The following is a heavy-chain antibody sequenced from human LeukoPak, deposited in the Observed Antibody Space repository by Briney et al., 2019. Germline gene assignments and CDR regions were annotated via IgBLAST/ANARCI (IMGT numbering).Heavy chain of an antibody. CDR2: ISSGSSYI. CDR1: GFTLSSYD. Sequence: GGSLRLSCAASGFTLSSYDMNWVRQAPGKGLEWVSSISSGSSYIFYAESVKGRFTISRDNAKNSLYLQMNSLRAEDTAVYYCARPVIYQLLWGADIWGQGTMVTVSS. D-gene: IGHD2-2*01. CDR3: ARPVIYQLLWGADI. V-gene: IGHV3-21*01. J-gene: IGHJ3*02.